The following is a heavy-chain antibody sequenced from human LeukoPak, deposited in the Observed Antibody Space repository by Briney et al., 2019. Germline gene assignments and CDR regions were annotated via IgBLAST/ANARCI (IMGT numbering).Heavy chain of an antibody. CDR1: GFTLSSYA. D-gene: IGHD5-24*01. V-gene: IGHV3-23*01. Sequence: GGSLRLSCAASGFTLSSYAMSWVRQAPGKGLEWVSAISGSGGSTYYADSVKGLFTISRDNSKNTLYLQMNSLRAEDTAVYYCAKGGLDGYNSDYWGQGTLVTVSS. CDR2: ISGSGGST. J-gene: IGHJ4*02. CDR3: AKGGLDGYNSDY.